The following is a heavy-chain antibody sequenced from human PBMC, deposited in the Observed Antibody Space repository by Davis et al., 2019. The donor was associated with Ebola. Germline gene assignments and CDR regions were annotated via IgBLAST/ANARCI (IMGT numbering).Heavy chain of an antibody. CDR2: IRQDGSAK. V-gene: IGHV3-7*01. D-gene: IGHD6-19*01. Sequence: ESLKIPCVASGFNFSNYWMTWVRQAPGQGPEWVANIRQDGSAKYSVDSVKGRFTMSRDNAKNSLYLQMNSLRAEDTAEYYCARDSGWYRFDYWGQGTLVTVSS. CDR3: ARDSGWYRFDY. J-gene: IGHJ4*02. CDR1: GFNFSNYW.